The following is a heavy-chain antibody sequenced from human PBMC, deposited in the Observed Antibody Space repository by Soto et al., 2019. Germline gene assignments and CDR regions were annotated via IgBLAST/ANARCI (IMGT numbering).Heavy chain of an antibody. V-gene: IGHV4-34*01. CDR3: ARCGITFGGVIVNYYYYYGMDV. Sequence: ASETLSLTCAVYGGSFSGYYWSWIRQPPGKGLEWIGEINHSGSTNYNPPLKSRVTISVDTSKNQFSLKLSSVTAADTAVYYCARCGITFGGVIVNYYYYYGMDVWGQGTTVTVSS. CDR1: GGSFSGYY. D-gene: IGHD3-16*02. J-gene: IGHJ6*02. CDR2: INHSGST.